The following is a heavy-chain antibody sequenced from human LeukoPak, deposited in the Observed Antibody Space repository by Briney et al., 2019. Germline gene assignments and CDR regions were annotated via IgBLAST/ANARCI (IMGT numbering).Heavy chain of an antibody. V-gene: IGHV4-59*01. CDR3: ARGRIVGASDY. D-gene: IGHD1-26*01. J-gene: IGHJ4*02. Sequence: SETLSLTCSVSGGSISTYSWSWIRQPPGKGLEWVGYIYFSGSTNYNPSLKSRVTISVDTSKNHFSLKVSSVTAADTAVYFCARGRIVGASDYWGQGTLVTVSS. CDR2: IYFSGST. CDR1: GGSISTYS.